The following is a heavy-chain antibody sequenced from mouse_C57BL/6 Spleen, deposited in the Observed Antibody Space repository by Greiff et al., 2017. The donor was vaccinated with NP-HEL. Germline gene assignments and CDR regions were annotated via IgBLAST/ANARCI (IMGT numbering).Heavy chain of an antibody. V-gene: IGHV1-19*01. CDR2: INPYNGGT. CDR3: ARSYYGNIFDY. Sequence: EVQLQQSGPVLVKPGASVKMSCKASGYTFTDYYMNWVKQSHGKSLEWIGVINPYNGGTSYNQKFKGKATLTVDKSSSTAYMELNSLTSEDSAVYYCARSYYGNIFDYWGQGTTLTVSS. CDR1: GYTFTDYY. J-gene: IGHJ2*01. D-gene: IGHD2-10*01.